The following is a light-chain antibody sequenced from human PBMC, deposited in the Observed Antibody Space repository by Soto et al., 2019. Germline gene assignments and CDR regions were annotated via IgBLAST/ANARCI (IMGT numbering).Light chain of an antibody. CDR1: QIISSTY. Sequence: DIVLTQSPGTLSLSPGERATLSCRASQIISSTYLGWYQQKPGQAPRLLIYGASSRATGIPDRFSGSGSGTDFTLTISNLQPADFATYYCQHSYSVPRTFGGGTRVESK. J-gene: IGKJ4*01. CDR3: QHSYSVPRT. CDR2: GAS. V-gene: IGKV3-20*01.